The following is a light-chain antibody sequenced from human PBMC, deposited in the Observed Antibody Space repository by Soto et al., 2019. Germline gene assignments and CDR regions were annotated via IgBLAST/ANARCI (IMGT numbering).Light chain of an antibody. Sequence: DIVMTQSTDSLAVSLGERATINCKSSQSVLYSCNNKNYLAWYQQKPGQPPKLLIYWASTRESGVPDRFSGSGSGTDFTLTISSLQAEDVAVYYCQKYYSTPWTFGQGTKVEIK. CDR2: WAS. CDR3: QKYYSTPWT. CDR1: QSVLYSCNNKNY. J-gene: IGKJ1*01. V-gene: IGKV4-1*01.